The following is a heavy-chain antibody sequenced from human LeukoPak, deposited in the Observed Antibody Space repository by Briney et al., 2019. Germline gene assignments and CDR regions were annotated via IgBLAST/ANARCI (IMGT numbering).Heavy chain of an antibody. CDR2: INSDGSST. CDR1: GFTFSSYW. V-gene: IGHV3-74*01. J-gene: IGHJ4*02. Sequence: GGSLRLSCAASGFTFSSYWMHWVRQAPGKGRVWVSRINSDGSSTTYADSVKGRFTISRDNAKNTLYLQMNSLRAEDTAVYYCVREPQAEYYFDYWGQGTLVTVSS. CDR3: VREPQAEYYFDY. D-gene: IGHD1-14*01.